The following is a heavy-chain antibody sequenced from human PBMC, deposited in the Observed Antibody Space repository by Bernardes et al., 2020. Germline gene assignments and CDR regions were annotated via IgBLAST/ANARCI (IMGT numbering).Heavy chain of an antibody. V-gene: IGHV3-23*01. J-gene: IGHJ4*01. CDR1: GFTFSTYA. D-gene: IGHD6-13*01. Sequence: GSLRLSCAASGFTFSTYAMSWVRQAPGKGLEWVSAISGSGGSTYYADAVKGRFTISRDNSKNTLYLQVNSLRAEDTAVYYCVKLSWEYSNSWYYFDYWGHGTLVTVSS. CDR3: VKLSWEYSNSWYYFDY. CDR2: ISGSGGST.